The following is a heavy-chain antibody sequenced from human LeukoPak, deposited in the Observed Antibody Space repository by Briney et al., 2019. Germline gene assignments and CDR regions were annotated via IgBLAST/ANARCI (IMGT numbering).Heavy chain of an antibody. J-gene: IGHJ4*02. V-gene: IGHV4-59*01. CDR2: IYNSGSI. CDR1: GDSISRYY. D-gene: IGHD5-24*01. Sequence: KPSETLSLTCDISGDSISRYYWSWVRQPPGKGLEWIGYIYNSGSIHYNPSLKSRVSISVDTSKNQFSLNLGSVTAADTAVYYCARVGEMATIRDWGPGFLVTVSS. CDR3: ARVGEMATIRD.